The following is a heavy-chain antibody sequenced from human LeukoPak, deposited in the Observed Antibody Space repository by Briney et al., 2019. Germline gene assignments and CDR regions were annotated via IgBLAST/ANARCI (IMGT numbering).Heavy chain of an antibody. CDR3: AKDRANSYAFDY. D-gene: IGHD2-2*01. V-gene: IGHV3-43*01. J-gene: IGHJ4*02. Sequence: GGSLRLSCAASGFTFGDYSMYWVRQPPGKGLEWVSLINWDGSSTYYADSVKGRFTISRDNIRNSLYLQMNSLTTEDTAFYYGAKDRANSYAFDYWGQGTLVTVS. CDR1: GFTFGDYS. CDR2: INWDGSST.